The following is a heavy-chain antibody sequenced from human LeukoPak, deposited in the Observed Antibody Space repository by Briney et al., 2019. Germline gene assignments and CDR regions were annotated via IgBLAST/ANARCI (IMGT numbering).Heavy chain of an antibody. V-gene: IGHV4-59*01. D-gene: IGHD3-10*01. CDR3: ARVFDSGSQAYFYYMDV. CDR2: IYYSGST. Sequence: SETLSLTCTVSGGSISSYYWSWIRQPPGKGLEWIGYIYYSGSTNYNPFLKSRVTISVDTSKNQFSLKVSSVTAADTAVYYCARVFDSGSQAYFYYMDVWGKGTTVTIFS. J-gene: IGHJ6*03. CDR1: GGSISSYY.